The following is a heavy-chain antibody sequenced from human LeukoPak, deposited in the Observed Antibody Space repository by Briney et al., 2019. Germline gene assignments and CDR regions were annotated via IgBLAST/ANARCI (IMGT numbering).Heavy chain of an antibody. CDR2: IYTSGST. Sequence: NPSETLSLTCTVSGGSISSYYWSWIRQPAGKGLEWIGRIYTSGSTNYNPSLKSRITMSVDTSKNQFSLKLSSVTAADTAVYYCARVFRPTLYLPKNVLLWFGEPHYYYGMDVWGQGTTVTVSS. CDR3: ARVFRPTLYLPKNVLLWFGEPHYYYGMDV. V-gene: IGHV4-4*07. CDR1: GGSISSYY. J-gene: IGHJ6*02. D-gene: IGHD3-10*01.